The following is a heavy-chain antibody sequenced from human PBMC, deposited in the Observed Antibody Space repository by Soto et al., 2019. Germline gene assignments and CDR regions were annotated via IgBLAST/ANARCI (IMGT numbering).Heavy chain of an antibody. CDR2: INHSGST. CDR1: GGSFSGYY. Sequence: QVQLQQWGAGLLKPSETLSLTCADYGGSFSGYYWSWIRQPPGKGLEWIGEINHSGSTNYNPSLKSRVTISVDTSKNQFSLKLSSVTAADTAVYYCARGRAADYYYYMDVWGKGTTVTVSS. CDR3: ARGRAADYYYYMDV. D-gene: IGHD6-13*01. J-gene: IGHJ6*03. V-gene: IGHV4-34*01.